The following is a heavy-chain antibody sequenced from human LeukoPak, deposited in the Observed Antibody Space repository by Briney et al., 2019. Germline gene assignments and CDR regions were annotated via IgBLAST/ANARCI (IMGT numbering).Heavy chain of an antibody. CDR3: ARVPVAYYYDSSGYYTAPLDY. CDR2: IKQDGSEK. CDR1: GFTFSSYW. D-gene: IGHD3-22*01. V-gene: IGHV3-7*01. J-gene: IGHJ4*02. Sequence: GGSLRLSCAASGFTFSSYWMSWVRQAPGKGLEWVANIKQDGSEKYYVDSVKGRFTISRDNAKNSLYLQMNSLRAEDTAVYYCARVPVAYYYDSSGYYTAPLDYWGQGTLVTVSS.